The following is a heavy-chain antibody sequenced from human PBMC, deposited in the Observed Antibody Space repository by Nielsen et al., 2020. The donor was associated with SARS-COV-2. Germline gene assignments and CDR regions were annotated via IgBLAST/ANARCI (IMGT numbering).Heavy chain of an antibody. CDR3: AKSGTWFGELFNDY. CDR1: GFTFSSYA. J-gene: IGHJ4*02. CDR2: ISGSGGST. Sequence: GESLKISCAASGFTFSSYAMSWVRQAPGKGLEWVSAISGSGGSTYYADSVKGRFTISRDNSKNTLYLQMNSLRAEDTAVYYCAKSGTWFGELFNDYWGQGTLVTVSS. V-gene: IGHV3-23*01. D-gene: IGHD3-10*01.